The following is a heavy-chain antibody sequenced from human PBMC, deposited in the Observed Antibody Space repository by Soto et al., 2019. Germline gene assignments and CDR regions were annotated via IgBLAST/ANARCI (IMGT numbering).Heavy chain of an antibody. CDR1: GFTFSSYG. CDR2: ISYDGSNK. J-gene: IGHJ4*02. V-gene: IGHV3-30*18. CDR3: ANIPAADYFDY. Sequence: GGSLRLSCAASGFTFSSYGMHWVRQAPGKGLEWVAVISYDGSNKYYADSVKGRFTISRDNSKNTLYLQMNSLRAEDTAVYYCANIPAADYFDYWGQGTLVTVSS. D-gene: IGHD2-2*02.